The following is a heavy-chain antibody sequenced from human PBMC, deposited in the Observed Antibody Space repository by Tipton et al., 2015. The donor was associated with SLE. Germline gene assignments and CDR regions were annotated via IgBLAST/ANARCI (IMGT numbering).Heavy chain of an antibody. D-gene: IGHD6-13*01. CDR2: ISSSGSTI. CDR3: ARDVNIAAAGTTDYYGMDV. J-gene: IGHJ6*02. V-gene: IGHV3-48*03. Sequence: SLRLSCAASGFTFSSYEMNWVRQAPGKGLEWVSYISSSGSTIYYADSVKGRFTISRDNAKNSLYLQMNSLRAEDTAVYYCARDVNIAAAGTTDYYGMDVWGQGTTVTVPS. CDR1: GFTFSSYE.